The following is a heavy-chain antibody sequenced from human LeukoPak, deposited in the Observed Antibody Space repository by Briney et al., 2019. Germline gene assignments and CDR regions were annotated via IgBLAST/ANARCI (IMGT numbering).Heavy chain of an antibody. CDR1: GFTFSSYS. Sequence: GGSLRLSCAASGFTFSSYSMNWVRQAPGKGLEWVSSISSSSSYIYYADSVKGRFTISRDNAKNSLYLQMNSLRAEDTAVYYCARVERIAAAYDYWGQGTLVTVSS. CDR2: ISSSSSYI. CDR3: ARVERIAAAYDY. J-gene: IGHJ4*02. D-gene: IGHD6-13*01. V-gene: IGHV3-21*01.